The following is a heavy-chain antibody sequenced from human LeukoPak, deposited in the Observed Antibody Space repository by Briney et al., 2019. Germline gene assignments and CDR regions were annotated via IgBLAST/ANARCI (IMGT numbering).Heavy chain of an antibody. D-gene: IGHD6-13*01. CDR3: ARGKKQLIDY. CDR2: INHSGST. Sequence: SETLSLTCAVYGGSFSGYYWSWIRQPPGKGLEWIGEINHSGSTNYNPSLKSRVTISVDTSKNQFSLKLSSVTAADTAVYYCARGKKQLIDYWGQGTLVTVSS. V-gene: IGHV4-34*01. J-gene: IGHJ4*02. CDR1: GGSFSGYY.